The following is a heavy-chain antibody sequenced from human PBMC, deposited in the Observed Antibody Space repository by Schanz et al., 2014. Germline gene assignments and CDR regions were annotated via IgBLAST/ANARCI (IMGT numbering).Heavy chain of an antibody. CDR1: GFTFSSYG. V-gene: IGHV3-30*02. D-gene: IGHD1-26*01. J-gene: IGHJ6*02. CDR3: VKDLQRELLRDDHYYGMDV. Sequence: QVQLVESGGGVVQPGRSLRLSCAASGFTFSSYGMHWVRQAPGKGLEWVAFMPFDYSSQYYADSVKGRFTTSRDNSKNTMYLQMNSLRAEDTAVYYCVKDLQRELLRDDHYYGMDVWGQGTTVTVSS. CDR2: MPFDYSSQ.